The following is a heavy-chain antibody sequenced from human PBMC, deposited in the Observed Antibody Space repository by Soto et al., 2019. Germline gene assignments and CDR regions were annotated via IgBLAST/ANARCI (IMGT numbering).Heavy chain of an antibody. J-gene: IGHJ6*02. Sequence: QVQLVQSGDEVKKPGASVKVSCKASGYIFVNYGIAWVRQAPGQGLEWMGWISPYTGNTHSATKVQGRLTMTTDTATSTAYMALGSLTSDDTAVYYCVMVDNYVTPTPQDGWGQGTTVTVSS. V-gene: IGHV1-18*01. CDR1: GYIFVNYG. CDR3: VMVDNYVTPTPQDG. CDR2: ISPYTGNT. D-gene: IGHD3-16*01.